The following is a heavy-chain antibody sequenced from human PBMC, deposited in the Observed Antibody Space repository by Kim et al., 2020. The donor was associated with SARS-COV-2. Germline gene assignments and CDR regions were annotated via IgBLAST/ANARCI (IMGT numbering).Heavy chain of an antibody. V-gene: IGHV3-30*03. CDR2: LSVDGNVK. D-gene: IGHD3-10*01. CDR1: GFTFSYYG. CDR3: VREGYASGGIGDFDH. Sequence: GGSLRLSCAASGFTFSYYGMSWVRQAPGKGLEWLSRLSVDGNVKYYADAVRDRFTISRDNSMNTLFLDMKRLRVEDTGVYYCVREGYASGGIGDFDHWGQGNLVTVPS. J-gene: IGHJ4*02.